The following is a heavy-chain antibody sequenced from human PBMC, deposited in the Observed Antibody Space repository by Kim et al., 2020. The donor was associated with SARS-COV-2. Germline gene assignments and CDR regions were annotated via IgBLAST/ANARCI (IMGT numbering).Heavy chain of an antibody. V-gene: IGHV1-18*04. CDR2: ISAYNGNT. J-gene: IGHJ5*02. CDR3: ARGIAVAGTKKRGNWFDP. Sequence: ASVKVSCKASGYTFTSYGISWVRQAPGQGLEWMGWISAYNGNTNYAQKLQGRVTMTTDTSTSTAYMELRSLRSDDTAVYYCARGIAVAGTKKRGNWFDPWGQGTLVTVSS. D-gene: IGHD6-19*01. CDR1: GYTFTSYG.